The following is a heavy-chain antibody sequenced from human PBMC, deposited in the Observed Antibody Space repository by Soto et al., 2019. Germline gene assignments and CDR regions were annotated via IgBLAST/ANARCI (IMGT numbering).Heavy chain of an antibody. CDR2: INSDGSDT. CDR3: WARDSTYFDD. J-gene: IGHJ4*02. CDR1: GFTFSRYW. V-gene: IGHV3-74*03. D-gene: IGHD2-21*01. Sequence: EVQLVESGGGLVQPGGSLRLSCVVSGFTFSRYWMHWVRQAPGKGLEWISRINSDGSDTAYAGSVKGRFTISRDNAKNMLDLQMNSRRAADAAVYYCWARDSTYFDDWGQGTLVTVSS.